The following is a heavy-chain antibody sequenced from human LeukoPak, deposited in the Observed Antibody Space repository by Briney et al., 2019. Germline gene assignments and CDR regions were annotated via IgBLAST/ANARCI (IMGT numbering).Heavy chain of an antibody. Sequence: GGSLRLSCAASGFTFSSYSMNWVRQAPGKGREWGSYISSSSSTIYYAGAVKGRFTISGDNAKNSLYLQMNSLRAEDTAVYYCARAIDCSSTSCYNPDYWGQGTLVTVSS. J-gene: IGHJ4*02. V-gene: IGHV3-48*01. D-gene: IGHD2-2*02. CDR1: GFTFSSYS. CDR3: ARAIDCSSTSCYNPDY. CDR2: ISSSSSTI.